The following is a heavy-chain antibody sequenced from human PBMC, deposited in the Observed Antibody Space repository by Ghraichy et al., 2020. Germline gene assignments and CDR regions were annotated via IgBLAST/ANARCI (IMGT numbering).Heavy chain of an antibody. CDR3: ARHDGQRGDY. Sequence: SETLSLTCTVSGGSISSSSYYWGWIRQPPGKGLEWIGSIYYSGSTYYNPSLKSRVTISVDTSKNQFSLKLSSVTAADTAVYYCARHDGQRGDYWGQGTLVTVSS. D-gene: IGHD5-24*01. J-gene: IGHJ4*02. CDR2: IYYSGST. CDR1: GGSISSSSYY. V-gene: IGHV4-39*01.